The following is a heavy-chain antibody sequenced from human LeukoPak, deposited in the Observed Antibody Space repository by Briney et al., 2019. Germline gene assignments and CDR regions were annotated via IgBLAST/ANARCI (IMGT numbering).Heavy chain of an antibody. Sequence: SETLSLTRTVSRGSISSYYWSWIPQPAGKGLEWIGRIYTSGSTNYNPSLKSRVTISVDKSKDQFSLKLSSVTAADTAVYYCARVYDFWSGNLYNYYYMDVWGKGTTVTVSS. J-gene: IGHJ6*03. V-gene: IGHV4-4*07. CDR1: RGSISSYY. CDR3: ARVYDFWSGNLYNYYYMDV. D-gene: IGHD3-3*01. CDR2: IYTSGST.